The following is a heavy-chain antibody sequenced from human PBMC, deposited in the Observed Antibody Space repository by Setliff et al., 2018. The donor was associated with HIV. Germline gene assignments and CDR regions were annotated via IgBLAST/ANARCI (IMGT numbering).Heavy chain of an antibody. CDR3: ARAAIPMAGLDY. D-gene: IGHD6-19*01. CDR1: GYTFNDNY. V-gene: IGHV1-2*06. CDR2: INPKSGGT. J-gene: IGHJ4*02. Sequence: GASVKVSCKASGYTFNDNYIHWVRQAPGQGLEWMGRINPKSGGTSDAQKFQDRVTMTRDTSTSTAYMELTSMRFDDTAVYYCARAAIPMAGLDYWGQGTLVTVSS.